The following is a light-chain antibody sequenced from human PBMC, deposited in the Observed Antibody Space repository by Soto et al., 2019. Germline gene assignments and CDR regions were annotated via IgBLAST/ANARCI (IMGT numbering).Light chain of an antibody. V-gene: IGKV1-39*01. Sequence: DIQMTQSPSSLSASVGDIVTITFRASQSISYYLNWYQQKPGTAPQLLLYYASSLQSGVPSRFSGSGSATDFTLTITSLQPEDFATYFCQQSYSAPITFGQGTRLEIK. J-gene: IGKJ5*01. CDR1: QSISYY. CDR3: QQSYSAPIT. CDR2: YAS.